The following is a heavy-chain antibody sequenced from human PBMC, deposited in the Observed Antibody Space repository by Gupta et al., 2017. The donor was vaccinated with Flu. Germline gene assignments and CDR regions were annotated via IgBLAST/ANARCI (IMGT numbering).Heavy chain of an antibody. Sequence: EVQLVESGGGLVKPGGSLTLSCVPSGFPVSTSCMPWVRQHPGKGLDGVGRIKIKAHGGTVDDSVPVKGRFTITRDDSKNMLYLQMSSLKSEDTAVYYCGTGVGYSDTDDWGKGTLVTVSS. CDR2: IKIKAHGGTV. CDR3: GTGVGYSDTDD. D-gene: IGHD2-15*01. CDR1: GFPVSTSC. J-gene: IGHJ4*02. V-gene: IGHV3-15*01.